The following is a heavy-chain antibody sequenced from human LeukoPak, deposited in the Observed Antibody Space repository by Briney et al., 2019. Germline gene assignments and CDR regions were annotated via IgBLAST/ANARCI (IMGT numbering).Heavy chain of an antibody. J-gene: IGHJ4*02. D-gene: IGHD6-13*01. CDR2: IKTKTDGGPT. V-gene: IGHV3-15*01. CDR3: TTVVRAAGIPY. CDR1: GFTFSNAW. Sequence: PGGSLRLSCAASGFTFSNAWMTWVRQAPGKGLAWVGRIKTKTDGGPTDYAAPVKGRFTISRDDSKNTLYLQMNSLKTEDTAVYYCTTVVRAAGIPYWGQGTLVTVSS.